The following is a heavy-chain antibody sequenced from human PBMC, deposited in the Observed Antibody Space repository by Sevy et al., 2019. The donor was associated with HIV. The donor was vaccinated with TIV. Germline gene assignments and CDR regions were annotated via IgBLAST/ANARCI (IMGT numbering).Heavy chain of an antibody. CDR3: AREGSPYDTYYYYYGMDV. CDR2: IKQDGSEK. D-gene: IGHD5-12*01. J-gene: IGHJ6*02. V-gene: IGHV3-7*01. CDR1: GFTFNSYW. Sequence: GGSLRLSCAASGFTFNSYWMSWVRQAPGKGLEWVANIKQDGSEKYYVDSVKGRFTISRENSQNSLFLQMNTLRAEETAVYYCAREGSPYDTYYYYYGMDVWGQGTTVTVSS.